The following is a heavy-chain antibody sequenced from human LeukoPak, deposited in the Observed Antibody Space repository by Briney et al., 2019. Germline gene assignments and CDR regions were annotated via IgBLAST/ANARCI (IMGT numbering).Heavy chain of an antibody. CDR1: GGSISSYY. V-gene: IGHV4-59*05. Sequence: SETLSLTCTVSGGSISSYYWSWIRQPPGKGLEWIGSIYYSGSTYYNPSLKSRVTISVDTSKNQFSLKLSSVTAADTAVYYCARTPVRGYSGYAIDPWGQGTLVTVSS. D-gene: IGHD5-12*01. CDR3: ARTPVRGYSGYAIDP. CDR2: IYYSGST. J-gene: IGHJ5*02.